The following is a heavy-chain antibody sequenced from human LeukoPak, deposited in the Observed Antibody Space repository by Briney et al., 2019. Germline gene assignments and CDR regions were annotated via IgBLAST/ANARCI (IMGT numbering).Heavy chain of an antibody. CDR3: ARDRGYSGYDLDAFDI. Sequence: PGGSLRLSCAASGFTFSSYAMSWVRQAPGKGLEWVSAISGSGGSTYYADSVKGRFTISRDNAKNSLYLQTNSLRAEDTAVYYCARDRGYSGYDLDAFDIWGQGTMVTVSS. J-gene: IGHJ3*02. V-gene: IGHV3-23*01. D-gene: IGHD5-12*01. CDR1: GFTFSSYA. CDR2: ISGSGGST.